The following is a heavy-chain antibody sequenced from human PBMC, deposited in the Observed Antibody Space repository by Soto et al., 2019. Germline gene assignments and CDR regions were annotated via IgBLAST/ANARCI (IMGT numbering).Heavy chain of an antibody. D-gene: IGHD1-7*01. CDR2: VSGYSGNP. CDR1: GYSFTTHG. J-gene: IGHJ6*02. V-gene: IGHV1-18*01. CDR3: AREPTGTTLANYSYGMYV. Sequence: SVEVSCKTSGYSFTTHGITWVRQAPGQGLERMGWVSGYSGNPKYTQKLQGRVTMTTDESTSTAYMELRTLRSDDTAVYYCAREPTGTTLANYSYGMYVWGQETTVTISS.